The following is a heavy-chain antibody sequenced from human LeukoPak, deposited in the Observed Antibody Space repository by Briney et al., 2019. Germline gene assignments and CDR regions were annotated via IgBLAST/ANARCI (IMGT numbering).Heavy chain of an antibody. CDR3: ARDYSSSSRYFDY. D-gene: IGHD6-6*01. CDR2: ISYDGSNK. Sequence: GGSLRLSCAASGFTFSSYAMHWVRQAPGKGLEWVAVISYDGSNKYYADSVKGRFTISRDNSKNALYLQMNSLRAEDTAVYYCARDYSSSSRYFDYWGQGTLVTVSS. V-gene: IGHV3-30*04. CDR1: GFTFSSYA. J-gene: IGHJ4*02.